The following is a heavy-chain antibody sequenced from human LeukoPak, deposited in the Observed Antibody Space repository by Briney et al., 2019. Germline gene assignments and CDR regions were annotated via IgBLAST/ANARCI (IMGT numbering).Heavy chain of an antibody. Sequence: GGSLRLSCAASGFTFSNYAMSWVRQAPGEGLEWVSAITGSGGNTYYADSVKGRFTISRDNSKNTVFLQMNSLRAEDTAVYYCAKWGDYDVLTGYYVSDYWGQGTLVTVSS. CDR3: AKWGDYDVLTGYYVSDY. CDR1: GFTFSNYA. J-gene: IGHJ4*02. V-gene: IGHV3-23*01. D-gene: IGHD3-9*01. CDR2: ITGSGGNT.